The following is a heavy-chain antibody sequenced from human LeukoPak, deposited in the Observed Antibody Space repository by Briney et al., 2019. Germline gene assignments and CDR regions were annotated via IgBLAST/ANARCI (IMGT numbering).Heavy chain of an antibody. D-gene: IGHD6-19*01. CDR2: ISGSGGST. J-gene: IGHJ4*02. V-gene: IGHV3-23*01. CDR1: GFTFSSYA. CDR3: ARVDWNYSTGWLLDY. Sequence: GGSLRLSCAASGFTFSSYAMSWVRQAPGKGLEWVSAISGSGGSTYYADSVKGRFTISRDNSKNTLYLQMNSLRAEDTAVYYCARVDWNYSTGWLLDYWGQGTLVTVSS.